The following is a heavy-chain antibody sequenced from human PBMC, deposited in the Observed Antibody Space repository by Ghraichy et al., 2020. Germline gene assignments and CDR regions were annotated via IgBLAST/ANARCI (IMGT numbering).Heavy chain of an antibody. CDR3: ARDHQDSSGYYFGGN. V-gene: IGHV3-66*02. J-gene: IGHJ4*02. CDR2: LYSGGGA. CDR1: GFTVGSNY. Sequence: GGSLRLSCAAPGFTVGSNYMSWVRQAPGKGLEWVSVLYSGGGAAYSDSVKGRFTISRDNSKNTLYLQMNSLRPEDTAMYYCARDHQDSSGYYFGGNWGQGTLVTVSS. D-gene: IGHD3-22*01.